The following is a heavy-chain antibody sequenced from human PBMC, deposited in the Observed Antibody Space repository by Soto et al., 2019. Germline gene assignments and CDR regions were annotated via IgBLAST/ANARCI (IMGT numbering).Heavy chain of an antibody. V-gene: IGHV3-72*01. Sequence: EVQLVESGGGLVQPGGSLRLSCAASGFTFSDHYMDWVRQAPGNGLEWVGRIRNKANSYTTEYAASVKGRFNISIYDSGNSLYLQMTSLKPEDTAVYYCTRIGLPFWGGYRPIYYWGQGALVTVSS. CDR3: TRIGLPFWGGYRPIYY. J-gene: IGHJ4*02. D-gene: IGHD3-16*02. CDR2: IRNKANSYTT. CDR1: GFTFSDHY.